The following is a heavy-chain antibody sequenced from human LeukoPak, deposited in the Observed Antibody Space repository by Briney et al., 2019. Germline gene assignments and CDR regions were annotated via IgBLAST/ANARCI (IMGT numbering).Heavy chain of an antibody. V-gene: IGHV1-69*05. Sequence: SSVKVSCKASGGTFISYAIIGVQQAPGQGLEWMGGIIPIFGTANYAQKFQGRVTITTEESPRTAYMELSSLRSEYTAVYYCARPDLDMGGSYYGAFDIWGQTTMVTVSS. J-gene: IGHJ3*02. CDR2: IIPIFGTA. CDR1: GGTFISYA. D-gene: IGHD1-26*01. CDR3: ARPDLDMGGSYYGAFDI.